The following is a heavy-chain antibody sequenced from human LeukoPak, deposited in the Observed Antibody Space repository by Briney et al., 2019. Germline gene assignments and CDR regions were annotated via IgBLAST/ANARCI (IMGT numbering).Heavy chain of an antibody. CDR1: EFNVNDYY. Sequence: GGSLRLSCGASEFNVNDYYMSWVRQAPGKGLEWISDIGGSDSIVAYAGSVEGRFTISRDIAKNSLFLQMNSQRADDTAVYYCARELVAGTFDHWGQGILVTVSS. V-gene: IGHV3-11*01. CDR2: IGGSDSIV. CDR3: ARELVAGTFDH. J-gene: IGHJ4*02. D-gene: IGHD1-7*01.